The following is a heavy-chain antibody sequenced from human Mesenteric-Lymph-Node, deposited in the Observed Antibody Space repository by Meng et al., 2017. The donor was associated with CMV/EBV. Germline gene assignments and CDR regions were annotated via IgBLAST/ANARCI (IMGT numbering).Heavy chain of an antibody. CDR3: AKAGYNSIWYQVDWYLDL. CDR2: ISGSGGTT. V-gene: IGHV3-23*01. D-gene: IGHD6-13*01. Sequence: GESLKISCAASGFTFSSYAMSWVRQAPGKGLEWVSTISGSGGTTYYADSVKGRFTISRDNSRSTLYLQMNSLRAEGTAVYYCAKAGYNSIWYQVDWYLDLWGRGTLVTVSS. J-gene: IGHJ2*01. CDR1: GFTFSSYA.